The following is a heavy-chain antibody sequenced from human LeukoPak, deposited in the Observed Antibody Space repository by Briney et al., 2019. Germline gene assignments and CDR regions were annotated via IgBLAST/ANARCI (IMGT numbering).Heavy chain of an antibody. CDR3: ARARPVYDSSGYYFDY. V-gene: IGHV4-34*01. CDR1: GGSFSGYY. D-gene: IGHD3-22*01. Sequence: SETLSLTCAVYGGSFSGYYWSWIRQPPGKGLEWIGEINHSGSTNYNPSLKSRVTISVDTSKNQFSLKLSSVTAADTAVYYCARARPVYDSSGYYFDYWGQGTLVTVSS. J-gene: IGHJ4*02. CDR2: INHSGST.